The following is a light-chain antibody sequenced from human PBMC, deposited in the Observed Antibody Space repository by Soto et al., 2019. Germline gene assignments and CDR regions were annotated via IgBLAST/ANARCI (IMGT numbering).Light chain of an antibody. CDR2: DVN. CDR1: ISDIGGYHF. Sequence: SALTQPASVSGSPGPSITISCTGPISDIGGYHFISWYHHHPGKAPKLVIYDVNNRPSGISYRFSGSKSGNTASLTISGLQAEDEADYYCASYTRTTTLVFGGGTQLTVL. V-gene: IGLV2-14*01. CDR3: ASYTRTTTLV. J-gene: IGLJ2*01.